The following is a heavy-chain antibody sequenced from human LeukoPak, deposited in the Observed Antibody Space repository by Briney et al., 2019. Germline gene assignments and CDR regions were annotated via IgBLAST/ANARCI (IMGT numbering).Heavy chain of an antibody. CDR2: ISSSSSYI. V-gene: IGHV3-21*01. J-gene: IGHJ3*02. Sequence: GGSLRLSCAASGFTFSSYSMNWVRQAPGKGLEWVSSISSSSSYIYYADSVKGRFTISRDNAKKSMYLEMNSLRAEDTAVYYCARGLAVAKSARAFDIWGQGTMVTVSS. D-gene: IGHD6-19*01. CDR1: GFTFSSYS. CDR3: ARGLAVAKSARAFDI.